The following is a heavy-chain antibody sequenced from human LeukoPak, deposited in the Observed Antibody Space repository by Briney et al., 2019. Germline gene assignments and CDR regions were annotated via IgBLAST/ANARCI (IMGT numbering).Heavy chain of an antibody. CDR3: ARRIMYYDFWSGSYFDY. D-gene: IGHD3-3*01. Sequence: ASVKVSCKASGYTFTGYGISWVRQAPGQGLEWMGWISGYNGNTNYAQKFQGRVTMTTDTSTSTAYMELRSLRSDDTAVYYCARRIMYYDFWSGSYFDYWGQGTLVTISS. CDR1: GYTFTGYG. J-gene: IGHJ4*02. CDR2: ISGYNGNT. V-gene: IGHV1-18*01.